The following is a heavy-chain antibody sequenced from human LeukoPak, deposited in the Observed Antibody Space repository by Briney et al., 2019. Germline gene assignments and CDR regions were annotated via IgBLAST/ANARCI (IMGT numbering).Heavy chain of an antibody. CDR1: GGSFSGYY. CDR3: ARGHLRDGYNRASLDY. J-gene: IGHJ4*02. Sequence: PSETLSLTCAVYGGSFSGYYWSWIRQPPGKGLEWIGEINHSGSTNYNPSLKSRVTISVDTSKNQFSLKLSSVTAADTAVYYCARGHLRDGYNRASLDYWGQGTLVTVSS. V-gene: IGHV4-34*01. D-gene: IGHD5-24*01. CDR2: INHSGST.